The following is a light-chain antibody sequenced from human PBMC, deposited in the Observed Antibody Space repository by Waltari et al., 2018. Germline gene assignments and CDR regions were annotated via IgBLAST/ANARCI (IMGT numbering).Light chain of an antibody. V-gene: IGLV2-14*01. Sequence: QSALTQPASVSGSPGQSIPISCTGTSSDVGGYNYASWYQQHPGKAPNLMIYEVSNRPSGVSNRFSGSKSGNTASLTISGLQAEDEADYYCSSYTSSSTHYVFGTGTKVTVL. CDR3: SSYTSSSTHYV. CDR1: SSDVGGYNY. CDR2: EVS. J-gene: IGLJ1*01.